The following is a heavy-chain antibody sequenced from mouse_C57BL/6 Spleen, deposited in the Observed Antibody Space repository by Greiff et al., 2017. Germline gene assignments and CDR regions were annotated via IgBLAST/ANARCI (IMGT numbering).Heavy chain of an antibody. Sequence: LQESGPELVKPGASVKISCKASGYSFTDYNMNWVKQSNGKSLEWIGVINPNYGTTSYNRKFKGKATLTVDQSSSTAYMQLNSLTSEDSAVYYCARIHYGSTWGLDWYFDVWGTGTTVTVSS. D-gene: IGHD1-1*01. CDR3: ARIHYGSTWGLDWYFDV. V-gene: IGHV1-39*01. CDR1: GYSFTDYN. CDR2: INPNYGTT. J-gene: IGHJ1*03.